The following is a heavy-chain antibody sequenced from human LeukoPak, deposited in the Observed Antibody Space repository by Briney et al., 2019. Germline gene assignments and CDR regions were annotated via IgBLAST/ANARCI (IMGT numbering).Heavy chain of an antibody. CDR1: GYSFTNYW. V-gene: IGHV5-51*01. Sequence: NSGESLKISCKASGYSFTNYWIGWVRQMPGKGLEWMGIIYPGDSDTRYSPSFQGQVTISADKSISTAYLQWSSLKASDTAMYYCARGPPIGYVPYYFDYWGQGTLVTVSS. CDR2: IYPGDSDT. J-gene: IGHJ4*02. CDR3: ARGPPIGYVPYYFDY. D-gene: IGHD5-12*01.